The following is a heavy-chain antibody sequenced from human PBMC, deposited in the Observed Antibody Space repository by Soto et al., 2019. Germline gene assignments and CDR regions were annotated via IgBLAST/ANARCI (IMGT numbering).Heavy chain of an antibody. Sequence: EVQLVESGGGLVQPGGSLRLSCAASGFTFSNYWMHWVRQAPGKGLVWVSRINNDGSVTTYADSVKGRFTISRDNAKDTLYLEMTSQSAEDTAVDYWARYRSLWFRGYWGQGTLVTVSS. J-gene: IGHJ4*02. V-gene: IGHV3-74*01. CDR2: INNDGSVT. CDR1: GFTFSNYW. CDR3: ARYRSLWFRGY. D-gene: IGHD3-10*01.